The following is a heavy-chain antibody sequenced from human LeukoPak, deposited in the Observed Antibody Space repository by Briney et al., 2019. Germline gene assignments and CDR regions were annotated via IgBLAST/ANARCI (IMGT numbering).Heavy chain of an antibody. CDR3: ARDKYQLLSNKWFDP. Sequence: SETLSLTCTVSGDSISSGYYWGWIRQPPGKGLEWIGSIYHRGSTYYNPSLKSRVTISVDTSKNQFSLKLSSVTAADTAVYYCARDKYQLLSNKWFDPWGQGTLVTVSS. D-gene: IGHD2-2*01. CDR2: IYHRGST. CDR1: GDSISSGYY. V-gene: IGHV4-38-2*02. J-gene: IGHJ5*02.